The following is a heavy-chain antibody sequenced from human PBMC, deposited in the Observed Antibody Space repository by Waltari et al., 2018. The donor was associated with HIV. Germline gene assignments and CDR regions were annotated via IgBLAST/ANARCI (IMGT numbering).Heavy chain of an antibody. Sequence: EVQLVESGGGSVQPGGSLRLSCAASGFTFSAYWMHWVRQAPGKGLVWGAPFPPDGSTTNYADSVEGRFTISRDNAKNTLYLQMSSLRAEDTAVYYCARDKTDNSVYYFSYYYFYGLDVWGQGTTVTVSS. V-gene: IGHV3-74*01. J-gene: IGHJ6*02. CDR2: FPPDGSTT. CDR3: ARDKTDNSVYYFSYYYFYGLDV. CDR1: GFTFSAYW. D-gene: IGHD3-22*01.